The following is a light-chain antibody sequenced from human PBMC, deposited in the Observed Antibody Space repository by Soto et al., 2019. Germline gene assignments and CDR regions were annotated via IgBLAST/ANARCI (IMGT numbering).Light chain of an antibody. V-gene: IGKV3-11*01. CDR1: QSISNS. J-gene: IGKJ5*01. CDR3: QQRGEWPPGAT. CDR2: EAS. Sequence: EIVLTQSPATLSLSPGARATLSFSASQSISNSLAWYQQRTGKAPRLLVYEASNRATGIPARFSGSGSGTDFTLTISSLETEDFAVYYCQQRGEWPPGATFGQGTRLEIK.